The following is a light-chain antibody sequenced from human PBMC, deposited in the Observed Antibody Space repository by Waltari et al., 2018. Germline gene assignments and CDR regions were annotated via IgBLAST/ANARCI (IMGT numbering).Light chain of an antibody. Sequence: QSGLTQPPSVSGAPGQRVTISCTGSGSTIGAGFDVHWYQHVPGTAPKLLIYANTKRPSGVPDRFSGSKSATSASLAITGLQAEDEADYFCHSYDSSLSAWVFGGGTKVTVL. CDR3: HSYDSSLSAWV. V-gene: IGLV1-40*01. CDR2: ANT. CDR1: GSTIGAGFD. J-gene: IGLJ3*02.